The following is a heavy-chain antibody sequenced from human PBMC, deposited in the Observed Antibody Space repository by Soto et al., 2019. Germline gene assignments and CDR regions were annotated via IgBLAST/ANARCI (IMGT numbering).Heavy chain of an antibody. CDR2: ISAYNGNT. Sequence: QVQLVQSGAEVKKPGASVKVSCKASGYTFTSYGISWVRQAPGQGIEWMGWISAYNGNTNYAQKLKGRFTMTTGTSTSTAYMELSSLRFDDTAVYFCARVASGVYAYYGMDVWGQGTTVSVSS. CDR1: GYTFTSYG. D-gene: IGHD4-17*01. V-gene: IGHV1-18*01. CDR3: ARVASGVYAYYGMDV. J-gene: IGHJ6*02.